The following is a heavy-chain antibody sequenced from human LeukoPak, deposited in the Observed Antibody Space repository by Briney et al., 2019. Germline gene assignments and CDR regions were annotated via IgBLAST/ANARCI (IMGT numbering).Heavy chain of an antibody. CDR2: INPNSGGT. CDR1: GYTFTGYY. D-gene: IGHD4-17*01. J-gene: IGHJ5*02. Sequence: GASVKVSCKASGYTFTGYYMHWVRQAPGQGLEWMGWINPNSGGTNYAQKFQGRVTMTRDTSISTAYMELSRLRSDDTAVYYCARDHDYGDHVMSWFDPWGQGTLVTVSS. V-gene: IGHV1-2*02. CDR3: ARDHDYGDHVMSWFDP.